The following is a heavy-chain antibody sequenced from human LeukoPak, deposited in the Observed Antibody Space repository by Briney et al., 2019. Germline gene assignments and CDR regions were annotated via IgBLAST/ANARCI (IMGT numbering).Heavy chain of an antibody. J-gene: IGHJ6*02. CDR2: IYNDDVGGTI. V-gene: IGHV3-53*04. CDR1: GFNVRSNY. CDR3: ARENGYCSTFSCPLDL. D-gene: IGHD2-2*01. Sequence: GGSLRLSCAASGFNVRSNYMSWVRQAPGKGLEWVSVIYNDDVGGTIYYADSVKGRFTISRHNSKNTLYLQMNSLRVEDTAVYYCARENGYCSTFSCPLDLWGQGTTVTVSS.